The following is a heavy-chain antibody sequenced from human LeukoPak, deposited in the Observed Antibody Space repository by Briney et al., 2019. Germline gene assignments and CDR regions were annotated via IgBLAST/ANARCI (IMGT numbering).Heavy chain of an antibody. Sequence: SETLSLTCTVSGGSISSYYWSWIRQPPGKGLEWGGYVYYSGSTNYNPSLKSRVTISVDTSKNQFSLKLSSVTAADTAVYYCARGVSYYDSSGYYNEYFQHWGQGTLVTVSS. CDR2: VYYSGST. V-gene: IGHV4-59*08. J-gene: IGHJ1*01. D-gene: IGHD3-22*01. CDR3: ARGVSYYDSSGYYNEYFQH. CDR1: GGSISSYY.